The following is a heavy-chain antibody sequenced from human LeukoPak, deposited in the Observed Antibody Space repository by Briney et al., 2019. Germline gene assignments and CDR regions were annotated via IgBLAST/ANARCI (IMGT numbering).Heavy chain of an antibody. CDR2: ISTRGRTI. Sequence: GGSLRLSCAASGFSFSDSYMSWIRQAPGKGLQWVSYISTRGRTINYGDSVKGRFTISRDNAENSMYLQMNSLRAEDTAVYYCARVSGDYFVSWGQGTLVTVSS. CDR3: ARVSGDYFVS. D-gene: IGHD2-21*01. J-gene: IGHJ4*02. V-gene: IGHV3-11*04. CDR1: GFSFSDSY.